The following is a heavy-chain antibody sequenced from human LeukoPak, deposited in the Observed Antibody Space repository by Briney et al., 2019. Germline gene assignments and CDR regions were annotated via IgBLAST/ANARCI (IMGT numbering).Heavy chain of an antibody. J-gene: IGHJ4*02. D-gene: IGHD3-22*01. CDR3: ARDKSHDYYDSSGYSDY. Sequence: GASVKVSCKASGGTFSSYAISWVRQAPGQGLEWMGGIIPIFGTANYAQKFQGRVTITADESTSTAYMELRSLRSDDTAVYYCARDKSHDYYDSSGYSDYWGQGTLVTVSS. CDR1: GGTFSSYA. CDR2: IIPIFGTA. V-gene: IGHV1-69*01.